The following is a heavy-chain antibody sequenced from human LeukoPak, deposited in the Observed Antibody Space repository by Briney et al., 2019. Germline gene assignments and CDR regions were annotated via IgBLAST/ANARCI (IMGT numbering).Heavy chain of an antibody. CDR3: ARETSHHYYDSSGYYRVPYFDY. J-gene: IGHJ4*02. CDR2: ISSSSGTI. V-gene: IGHV3-48*02. CDR1: GFTFTRYS. Sequence: GGSLRLSCAASGFTFTRYSMNWVRQAPGKGLEWVSYISSSSGTIYYADSVKGRFTISRDNAKNSLVLQMNSLRDEDTAVYYCARETSHHYYDSSGYYRVPYFDYWGQGTLVTVSS. D-gene: IGHD3-22*01.